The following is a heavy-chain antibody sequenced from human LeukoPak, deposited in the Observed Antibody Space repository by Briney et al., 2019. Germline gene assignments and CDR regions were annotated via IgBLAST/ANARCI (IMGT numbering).Heavy chain of an antibody. CDR3: AREHSGYHFDY. Sequence: SETLSLTCTVSGGSISSGGYYWSWIRQHPGKGLEWIGYIYYSGSTYYNPSLKSRVTISVDTSKNQFSLKLSSVSAADTAVYYCAREHSGYHFDYWGQGTLVTVSS. CDR2: IYYSGST. J-gene: IGHJ4*02. V-gene: IGHV4-31*03. D-gene: IGHD3-22*01. CDR1: GGSISSGGYY.